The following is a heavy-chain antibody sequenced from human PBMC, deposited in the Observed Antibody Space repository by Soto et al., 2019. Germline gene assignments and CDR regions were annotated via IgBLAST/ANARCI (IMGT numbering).Heavy chain of an antibody. CDR3: VISGYDFWSGYFSLDY. CDR2: ISSNGGST. V-gene: IGHV3-64D*06. D-gene: IGHD3-3*01. J-gene: IGHJ4*02. CDR1: GFTFSSYA. Sequence: GSLRLSCSASGFTFSSYAMHWVRQAPGKGLEYVSAISSNGGSTYYADSVKGRFTISRDNSKNTLYLQMSSLRAEDTAVYYCVISGYDFWSGYFSLDYWGQGTLVTVSS.